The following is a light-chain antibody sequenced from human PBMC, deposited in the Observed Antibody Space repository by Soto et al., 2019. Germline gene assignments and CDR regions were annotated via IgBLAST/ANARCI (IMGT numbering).Light chain of an antibody. CDR2: KAS. J-gene: IGKJ1*01. Sequence: DIQMTQSPSTLSASVGDRVTITCRASQSISGWLAWYQQKPGKAPKLLIYKASSLESGVPSRFIGSGSGTEYTLTITSLQPDDFSTYCCQQYNSYPWTFGQGTKVEIK. V-gene: IGKV1-5*03. CDR3: QQYNSYPWT. CDR1: QSISGW.